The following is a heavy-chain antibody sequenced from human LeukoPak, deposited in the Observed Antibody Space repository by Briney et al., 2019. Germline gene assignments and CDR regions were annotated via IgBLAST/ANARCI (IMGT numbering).Heavy chain of an antibody. CDR2: ISAYNGNT. J-gene: IGHJ4*02. Sequence: ASVKVSCKASGYTFTSYGISWVRQAPGQGLEWMGWISAYNGNTNYAQKLQGRVTMTTDTYTSTAYMELRSLRSDDTAMYYCARESHETREDYWGQGTLVTVSS. D-gene: IGHD1-1*01. CDR1: GYTFTSYG. CDR3: ARESHETREDY. V-gene: IGHV1-18*01.